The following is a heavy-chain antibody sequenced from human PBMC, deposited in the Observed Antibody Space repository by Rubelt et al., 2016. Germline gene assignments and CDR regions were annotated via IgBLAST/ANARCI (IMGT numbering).Heavy chain of an antibody. V-gene: IGHV4-31*03. J-gene: IGHJ4*02. Sequence: VQLQESGPGLVKPSQTLSLTCTVSGGSITSGYYWSWIRQHPGKGLEWIGYIYYTGSTYYNPSLKSRVTISLDTSKHQFSRNLSAVTAADTAVYYCARVGYCTNGVCSHFDYWGQGTLVTVSS. CDR3: ARVGYCTNGVCSHFDY. CDR2: IYYTGST. D-gene: IGHD2-8*01. CDR1: GGSITSGYY.